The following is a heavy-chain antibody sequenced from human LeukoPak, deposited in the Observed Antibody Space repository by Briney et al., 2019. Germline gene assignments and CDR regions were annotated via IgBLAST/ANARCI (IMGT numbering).Heavy chain of an antibody. J-gene: IGHJ5*02. CDR2: ISLRGRT. CDR3: SRESGPYCPFGH. D-gene: IGHD1-26*01. Sequence: SETLSLTCGVPGGSITTTNFWSWVRQPPGGGLEWIGEISLRGRTQYNPSLKRRVNISLDESKNHNYLSLASVTASDTAAYYCSRESGPYCPFGHWGQGTLVAVTS. V-gene: IGHV4-4*02. CDR1: GGSITTTNF.